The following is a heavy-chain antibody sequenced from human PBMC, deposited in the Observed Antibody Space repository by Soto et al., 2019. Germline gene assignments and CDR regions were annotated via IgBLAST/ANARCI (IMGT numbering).Heavy chain of an antibody. CDR3: ARWFYSRKCYAFES. D-gene: IGHD2-2*01. CDR1: GDSIMRDSYY. V-gene: IGHV4-31*03. Sequence: QVQLQESGPGRVKPSQTLSLTCTVSGDSIMRDSYYWNWISQHPGKGLERVGYIYYSGTTAYNPSLNTRVTISPDTSKNKFSLNLSSVTAADTAVYYCARWFYSRKCYAFESWGQGTPVTVSS. J-gene: IGHJ4*02. CDR2: IYYSGTT.